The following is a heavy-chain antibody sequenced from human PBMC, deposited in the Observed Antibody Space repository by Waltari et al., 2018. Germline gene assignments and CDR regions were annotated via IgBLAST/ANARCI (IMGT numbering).Heavy chain of an antibody. CDR2: IWFDGSNK. D-gene: IGHD2-2*01. V-gene: IGHV3-33*08. CDR1: GFSFSSYG. J-gene: IGHJ4*02. CDR3: ARKTSALYFDY. Sequence: QVQLVESGGGVVQPGRSLRLSCAASGFSFSSYGMHWVRQAPGKGLEWVAVIWFDGSNKYYADAVKGRLTISRDNSKNTLYLQMNSLRAEDTAVYYCARKTSALYFDYWGQGALVTVSS.